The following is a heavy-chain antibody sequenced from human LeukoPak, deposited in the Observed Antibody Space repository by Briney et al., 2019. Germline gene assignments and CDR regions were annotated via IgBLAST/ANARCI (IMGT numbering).Heavy chain of an antibody. CDR2: IFYSGST. Sequence: SQTRSLTCTVSGGSISSGDYYWSWLRQPPGKGLDWIGYIFYSGSTYYNPSLQCRVTISVDPSKYQFSLKLSSVTAADTAVYYCAREAFDIWGQGTMVTVSS. CDR1: GGSISSGDYY. V-gene: IGHV4-30-4*08. CDR3: AREAFDI. J-gene: IGHJ3*02.